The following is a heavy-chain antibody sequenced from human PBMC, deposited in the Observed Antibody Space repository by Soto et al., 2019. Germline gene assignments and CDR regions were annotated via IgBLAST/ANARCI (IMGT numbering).Heavy chain of an antibody. CDR2: IIPTFGTA. CDR3: ARSTEYYYYGMDV. V-gene: IGHV1-69*13. J-gene: IGHJ6*02. CDR1: GGTFSSYA. Sequence: SVKVSCKASGGTFSSYAISWVRQAPGQGLEWMGGIIPTFGTANYAQKFQGRVTITADESTSTAYMELSSLRSEDTAVYYCARSTEYYYYGMDVWGQGTTVTVSS.